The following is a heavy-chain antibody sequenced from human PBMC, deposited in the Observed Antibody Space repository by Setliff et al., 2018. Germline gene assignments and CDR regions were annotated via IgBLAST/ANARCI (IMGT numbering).Heavy chain of an antibody. Sequence: PSETLSLTCTVSDGSLSTYYWSWIRQPPGKGLEWIGYISYTGRTNFTPSFKSRVTMSIDTSKNQFFLKVRSVTAADTAVYYCARTHSIIKIFGVVSLLYHMDVWGTGTTVTAP. CDR3: ARTHSIIKIFGVVSLLYHMDV. D-gene: IGHD3-3*01. CDR1: DGSLSTYY. V-gene: IGHV4-59*12. CDR2: ISYTGRT. J-gene: IGHJ6*03.